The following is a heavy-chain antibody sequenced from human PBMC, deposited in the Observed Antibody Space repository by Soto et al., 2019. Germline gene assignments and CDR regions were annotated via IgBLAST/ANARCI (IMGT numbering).Heavy chain of an antibody. CDR1: GGTFSSYA. J-gene: IGHJ4*02. CDR2: IIPIFGTA. D-gene: IGHD3-9*01. Sequence: QVQLVQSGAEVKKPGSSVKVSCKASGGTFSSYAISWVRQAPGQGLEWMGGIIPIFGTANYAQKFQGRVTITADESKSTAYMELSSLRSEDTAVYYCARLLRYLDWSHPHFDYWGQGTLVTVSS. V-gene: IGHV1-69*01. CDR3: ARLLRYLDWSHPHFDY.